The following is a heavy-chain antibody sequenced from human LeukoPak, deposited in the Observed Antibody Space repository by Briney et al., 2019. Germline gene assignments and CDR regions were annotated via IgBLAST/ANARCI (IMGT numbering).Heavy chain of an antibody. CDR2: ISRRGSTT. D-gene: IGHD5-12*01. Sequence: GGSLRLSCAASGFTFSDFEMNWVRQAPGKGLEWVSDISRRGSTTYYADSVKGRFTISRDNAKNSLYLQMNSLRAEDTAVYYCARGSGYSGYDQFDYWGQGTLVTVSS. V-gene: IGHV3-48*03. J-gene: IGHJ4*02. CDR3: ARGSGYSGYDQFDY. CDR1: GFTFSDFE.